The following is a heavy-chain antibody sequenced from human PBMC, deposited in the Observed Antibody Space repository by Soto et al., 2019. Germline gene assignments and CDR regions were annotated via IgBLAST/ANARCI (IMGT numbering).Heavy chain of an antibody. D-gene: IGHD5-12*01. CDR3: AYSGYDYLFDC. J-gene: IGHJ4*02. CDR1: GFSLSTSGVG. Sequence: QITLKESGPTLVKPTQTLTLTCTFSGFSLSTSGVGVGWIRQPPGKALEWLALIYWDGDKRYSPSLKSRLTITKDTSKNQVVLTMTNMDPVDTATYCCAYSGYDYLFDCWGQGTLVTVSS. CDR2: IYWDGDK. V-gene: IGHV2-5*02.